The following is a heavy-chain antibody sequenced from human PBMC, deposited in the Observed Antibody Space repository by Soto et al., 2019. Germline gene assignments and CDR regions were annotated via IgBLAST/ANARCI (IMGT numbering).Heavy chain of an antibody. Sequence: GGSLRLSCAASGFTFSSYAMHWVRQAPGKGLEWVAVISYDGSNKYYADSVKGRFTISRDNSKNTLYLQMNSLRAEDTAVYYCARGRDFWSGSTNFGMDVWGQGTTVTVSS. CDR2: ISYDGSNK. J-gene: IGHJ6*02. CDR1: GFTFSSYA. V-gene: IGHV3-30-3*01. D-gene: IGHD3-3*01. CDR3: ARGRDFWSGSTNFGMDV.